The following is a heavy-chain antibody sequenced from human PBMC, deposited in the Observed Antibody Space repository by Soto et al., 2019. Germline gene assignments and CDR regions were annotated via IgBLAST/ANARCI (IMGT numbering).Heavy chain of an antibody. CDR1: GLTVSSNY. J-gene: IGHJ4*02. Sequence: EVLLVESGGGLIQPGGSLRLSCAASGLTVSSNYMGWVRQAPGKGLEWVSLIYIDGRTRHYGDSAKGRFTISRDNSKNPLYLQMTSLRAEDTAVYYCARDMGVTGYYHYFDYWGLGTLVTVSS. CDR3: ARDMGVTGYYHYFDY. V-gene: IGHV3-53*01. CDR2: IYIDGRT. D-gene: IGHD3-9*01.